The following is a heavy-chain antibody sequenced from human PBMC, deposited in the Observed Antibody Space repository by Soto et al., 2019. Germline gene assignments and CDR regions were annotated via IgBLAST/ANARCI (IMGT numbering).Heavy chain of an antibody. D-gene: IGHD5-12*01. CDR1: GFTFSNAW. V-gene: IGHV3-15*01. J-gene: IGHJ6*02. Sequence: GGSLRLSCAASGFTFSNAWMSWVRQAPGKGLEWVGRIKSKTDGGTTDYAAPVKGRFTISRDDSKNTLYLQMNSLKTEDTAVYYCTTAVVATTGDYYYYGMDVWGQGTTVTVSS. CDR2: IKSKTDGGTT. CDR3: TTAVVATTGDYYYYGMDV.